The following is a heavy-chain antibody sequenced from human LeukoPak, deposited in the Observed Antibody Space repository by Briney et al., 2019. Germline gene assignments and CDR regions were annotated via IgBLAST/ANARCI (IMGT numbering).Heavy chain of an antibody. CDR1: GFTFSSYS. CDR2: ISSSSSYI. V-gene: IGHV3-21*01. CDR3: ARSVCSSTSCYHRYYFDY. Sequence: PGGSLRLSCAASGFTFSSYSMNWVRQAPGKGLEWVSSISSSSSYIYYADSVKGRFTISRDNAKNSLYLQMNSLRAEDTAVYYCARSVCSSTSCYHRYYFDYWGQGTLVTVSS. J-gene: IGHJ4*02. D-gene: IGHD2-2*01.